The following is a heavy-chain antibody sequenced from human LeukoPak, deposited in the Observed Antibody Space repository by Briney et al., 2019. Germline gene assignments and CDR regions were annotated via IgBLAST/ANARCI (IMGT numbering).Heavy chain of an antibody. D-gene: IGHD2-15*01. V-gene: IGHV1-24*01. CDR1: GYTLTELS. CDR2: FDPEDGET. CDR3: ATAIVVVVASTAAFDI. Sequence: ASVKVSCKVSGYTLTELSMHWVRQAPGKGLEWMGGFDPEDGETIYAQKFQGRVTMTEDTSTDTAYMELTSLRSEDTAVYYCATAIVVVVASTAAFDIWGQGTMVTVS. J-gene: IGHJ3*02.